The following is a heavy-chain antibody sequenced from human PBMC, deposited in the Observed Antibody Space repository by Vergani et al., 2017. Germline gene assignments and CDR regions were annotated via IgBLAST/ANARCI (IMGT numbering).Heavy chain of an antibody. J-gene: IGHJ6*02. V-gene: IGHV3-11*04. CDR1: GFKFSDHY. CDR3: AKNPGISTTRHYYAMDV. Sequence: LEEPGGGSVKPGGSLRLSCAASGFKFSDHYMSWIRQAPGKGLEWVSHISPGASTVSYTDSVTGRFTVSRDNDNNSLTLDMTTLRVEDMAVYYCAKNPGISTTRHYYAMDVWGQGTTVTVSS. D-gene: IGHD1-1*01. CDR2: ISPGASTV.